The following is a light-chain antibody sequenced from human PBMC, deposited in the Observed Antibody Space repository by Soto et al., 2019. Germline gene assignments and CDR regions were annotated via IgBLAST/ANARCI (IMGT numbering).Light chain of an antibody. CDR1: QSISSY. V-gene: IGKV1-39*01. Sequence: DIQMTQSPSSLSSSVGYRFTITCLASQSISSYLNWYQQKPGKAPRLLIYAASRLQSGVPARFSGSGVETDFTLTITSLQPEDFGIYYCQQSYALVRTFGGGTKVDIK. CDR3: QQSYALVRT. CDR2: AAS. J-gene: IGKJ4*01.